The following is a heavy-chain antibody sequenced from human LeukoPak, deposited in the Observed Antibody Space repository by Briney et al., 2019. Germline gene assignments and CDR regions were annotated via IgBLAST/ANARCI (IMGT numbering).Heavy chain of an antibody. CDR2: ISGSGGST. D-gene: IGHD3-22*01. CDR3: AELGYYDSRSPFDY. V-gene: IGHV3-23*01. CDR1: GFTFSSYA. J-gene: IGHJ4*02. Sequence: PGGSLRLSCAASGFTFSSYAMSWVSQAPGKWLEWVSAISGSGGSTYYADSVKGRFTISRDNSKNTLYLQMNSLRAEDTAVYYCAELGYYDSRSPFDYWGQGTLVTVSS.